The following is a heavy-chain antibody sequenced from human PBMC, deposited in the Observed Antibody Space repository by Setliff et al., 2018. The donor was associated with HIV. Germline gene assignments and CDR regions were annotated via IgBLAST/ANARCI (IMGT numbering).Heavy chain of an antibody. CDR2: IYHSGNT. CDR1: GGSISGHY. CDR3: ARGRTQWPNYNYFDP. J-gene: IGHJ5*02. D-gene: IGHD6-19*01. Sequence: SETLSLTCTVSGGSISGHYWSWIRQPPGKGLEWIGSIYHSGNTYYNPSLKSRVSISLDTSKRQFSLKLSSLTAADTAVYYCARGRTQWPNYNYFDPWGLGTLVTVSS. V-gene: IGHV4-4*08.